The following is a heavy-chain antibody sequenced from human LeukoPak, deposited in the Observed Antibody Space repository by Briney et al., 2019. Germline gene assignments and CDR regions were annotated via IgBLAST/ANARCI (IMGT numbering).Heavy chain of an antibody. V-gene: IGHV1-69*13. CDR2: IIPIFGTA. J-gene: IGHJ4*02. Sequence: SVKVSCKASGGTFSSYAISWVRQAPGQGLEWMGGIIPIFGTANYAQKFQGRVTITADESTSTAYMELSSLRSEDTAVYYCARVNGGYNWNGGDYWGQGTLVTVSS. D-gene: IGHD1-1*01. CDR1: GGTFSSYA. CDR3: ARVNGGYNWNGGDY.